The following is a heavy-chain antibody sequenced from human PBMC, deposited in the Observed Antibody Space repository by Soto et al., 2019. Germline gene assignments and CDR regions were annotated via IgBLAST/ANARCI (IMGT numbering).Heavy chain of an antibody. J-gene: IGHJ4*02. CDR2: INPSGGST. CDR3: ARDHLARYYYDSSGYYPPDY. D-gene: IGHD3-22*01. Sequence: ASVKVSCKASGYTFTSYYMHWVRQAPGQGLEWMGIINPSGGSTSYAPRFQGRVTMTRDTSTSTVYMELSSLTSEDTAVYYCARDHLARYYYDSSGYYPPDYWGQGTLVTVSS. V-gene: IGHV1-46*01. CDR1: GYTFTSYY.